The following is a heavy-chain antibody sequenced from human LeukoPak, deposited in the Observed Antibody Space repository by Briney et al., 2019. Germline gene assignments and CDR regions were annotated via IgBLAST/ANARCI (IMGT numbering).Heavy chain of an antibody. V-gene: IGHV3-23*01. CDR2: ISGFGDRI. CDR3: AKEGSNWDVDY. Sequence: TGGSLRLSCAASGFTFSSYAMTWVRQAPGKGLEWVSTISGFGDRIFYGDSVKGRFTISRDTSKNTLYLQMNSLRVEDSAVYYCAKEGSNWDVDYWGQGTLVTVFS. D-gene: IGHD1-1*01. CDR1: GFTFSSYA. J-gene: IGHJ4*02.